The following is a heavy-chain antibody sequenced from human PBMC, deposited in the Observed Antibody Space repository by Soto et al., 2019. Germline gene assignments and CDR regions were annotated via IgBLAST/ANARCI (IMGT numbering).Heavy chain of an antibody. V-gene: IGHV1-45*02. Sequence: QMQLVQSGAEVKKTGSSVTVSCKALGNTFTYRYLHWVRQAPGQALEWMGWITPFSGDVHYAQKFQGRVTITRDRSINTAYMQMSSLTSEDTAMYFCAGGGAGSGPFTWELPDHWGQGTLVTVSS. CDR1: GNTFTYRY. J-gene: IGHJ4*02. CDR3: AGGGAGSGPFTWELPDH. CDR2: ITPFSGDV. D-gene: IGHD1-26*01.